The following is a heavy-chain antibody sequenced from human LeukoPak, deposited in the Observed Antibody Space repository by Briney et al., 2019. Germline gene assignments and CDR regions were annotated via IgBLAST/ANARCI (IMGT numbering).Heavy chain of an antibody. CDR1: GFTFSSYG. Sequence: GGSLRLSCAASGFTFSSYGMAWVRQAPGKGLEWVSGMNGNGGRIYYADSVKGRFTISRDNSKNTLYLQMNSLRAEDTAVYYCVKVAPSDYYDTTGYWGDHWGQGTLVTVSS. V-gene: IGHV3-23*01. CDR3: VKVAPSDYYDTTGYWGDH. CDR2: MNGNGGRI. D-gene: IGHD3-22*01. J-gene: IGHJ4*02.